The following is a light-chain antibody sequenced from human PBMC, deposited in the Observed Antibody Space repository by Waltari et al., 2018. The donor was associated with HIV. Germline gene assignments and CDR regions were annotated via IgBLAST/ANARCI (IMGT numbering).Light chain of an antibody. CDR1: SPDVCGFNY. J-gene: IGLJ2*01. CDR2: DVS. V-gene: IGLV2-14*03. CDR3: NSYTTSSTLHVV. Sequence: QSSLARPAPAAGDAGKSITFSCICSSPDVCGFNYVSSYQHHPGKAPKLMIYDVSNRPSGVSNRFSGSKSGNTASLTISGLQAEDEADYYCNSYTTSSTLHVVFGGGTKLTGL.